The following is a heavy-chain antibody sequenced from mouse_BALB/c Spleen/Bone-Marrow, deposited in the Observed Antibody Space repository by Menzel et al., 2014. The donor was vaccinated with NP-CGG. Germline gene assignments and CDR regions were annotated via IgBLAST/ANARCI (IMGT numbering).Heavy chain of an antibody. CDR1: GFTFSSYG. CDR2: ISGGGSYT. V-gene: IGHV5-9-2*01. D-gene: IGHD2-4*01. Sequence: EVHLVESGGNSVKSGGSLKLSCAASGFTFSSYGMSWVRQTPEKRLEWVATISGGGSYTFYPDSVKGRFTISRDNAKNNLYLQLSSLRSEDTALYYCARHAYYDQTEVSFVYWGQGTLVTVSA. J-gene: IGHJ3*01. CDR3: ARHAYYDQTEVSFVY.